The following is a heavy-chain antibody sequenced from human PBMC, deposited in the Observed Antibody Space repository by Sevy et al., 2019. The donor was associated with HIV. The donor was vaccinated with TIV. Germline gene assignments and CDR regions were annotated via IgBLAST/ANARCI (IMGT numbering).Heavy chain of an antibody. CDR1: GGSISSYY. J-gene: IGHJ4*02. V-gene: IGHV4-59*01. CDR2: IYYSGST. CDR3: ARVQRSTYYYGSGSYRTYYFDY. Sequence: SETLSITCTVSGGSISSYYWSWIRQPPGKGLEWIGYIYYSGSTNYNPSLKSRVTISVDTSKNQFSLKLSSVTAADTAVYYCARVQRSTYYYGSGSYRTYYFDYWGQGTLVTVSS. D-gene: IGHD3-10*01.